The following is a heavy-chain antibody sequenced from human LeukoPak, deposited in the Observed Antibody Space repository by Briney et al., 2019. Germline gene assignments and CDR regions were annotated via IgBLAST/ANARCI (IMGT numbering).Heavy chain of an antibody. Sequence: PGGSLSLSCATSGITFSEYWMNWVRQAPGKGSEWVASISEDGTTTYYLDSVEGRFTVSRDTAKTSLFLQMDTLRVEDTAVYYCARDTLRGDGSAFDHWGQGTQVTVSS. CDR3: ARDTLRGDGSAFDH. CDR1: GITFSEYW. J-gene: IGHJ5*02. V-gene: IGHV3-7*01. CDR2: ISEDGTTT. D-gene: IGHD6-25*01.